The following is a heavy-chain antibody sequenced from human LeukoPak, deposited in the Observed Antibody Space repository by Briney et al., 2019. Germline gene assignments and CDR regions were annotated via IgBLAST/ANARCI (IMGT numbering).Heavy chain of an antibody. Sequence: KPSETLSLTCTVSGGSISSSSYYWGWIRQPPGKGLEWIGSIYYSGSTYYNPSLKSRVTISVDTSKNQISLKLNSVTAADTAVYYCARASAVAGIFFWFDPWGQGTLVTVSS. CDR3: ARASAVAGIFFWFDP. CDR2: IYYSGST. J-gene: IGHJ5*02. D-gene: IGHD6-19*01. V-gene: IGHV4-39*01. CDR1: GGSISSSSYY.